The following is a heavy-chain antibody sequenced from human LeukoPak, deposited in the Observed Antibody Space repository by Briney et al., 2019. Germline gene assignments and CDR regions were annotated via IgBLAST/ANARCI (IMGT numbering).Heavy chain of an antibody. J-gene: IGHJ3*02. CDR1: GFTFSSYS. Sequence: PGGSLRLSCAASGFTFSSYSMNWVRQAPGKGLEWVSSISSSSSYIYYADSVKGRFTISRDNSKNTLYLQMNSLRAEDTAVYYCAKGAWSNDAFDIWGQGTMVTVSS. CDR3: AKGAWSNDAFDI. D-gene: IGHD2-15*01. V-gene: IGHV3-21*01. CDR2: ISSSSSYI.